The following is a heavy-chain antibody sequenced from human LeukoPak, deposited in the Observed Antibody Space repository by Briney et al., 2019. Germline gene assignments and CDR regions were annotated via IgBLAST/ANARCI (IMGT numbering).Heavy chain of an antibody. V-gene: IGHV4-4*07. J-gene: IGHJ6*03. CDR1: GGSISSYY. CDR2: IYTSGST. CDR3: ARGWSAAGTSYYYYYYMDV. D-gene: IGHD6-13*01. Sequence: PSETLSLTCTVSGGSISSYYWSWIRQPAGKGLEWIGRIYTSGSTNYNPSLKSRVTMSVDTSKNQFSLKLSSVTAADTAVYYCARGWSAAGTSYYYYYYMDVWGKGTTVTVSS.